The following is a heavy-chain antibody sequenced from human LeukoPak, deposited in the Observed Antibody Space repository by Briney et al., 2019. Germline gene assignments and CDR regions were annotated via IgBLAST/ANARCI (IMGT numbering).Heavy chain of an antibody. D-gene: IGHD6-6*01. CDR1: GDSISSGNW. V-gene: IGHV4-4*02. CDR2: IFHSGDT. J-gene: IGHJ4*02. CDR3: ARVDPDSSSTLEVFDY. Sequence: SETLSLTCAVSGDSISSGNWWSWVRQPPGKGLEWIGEIFHSGDTNYNPSLKSRVTISVDTSKNQFSLKLSSVTAADTAVYYCARVDPDSSSTLEVFDYWGQGTLVTVSS.